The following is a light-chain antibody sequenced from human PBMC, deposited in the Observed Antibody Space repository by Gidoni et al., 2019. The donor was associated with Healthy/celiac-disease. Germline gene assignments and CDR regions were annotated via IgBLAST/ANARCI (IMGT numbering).Light chain of an antibody. Sequence: IVLTQSPGTLSLSPGERATLSCRASQSVSSSYLAWYQQKPGQAPRLLIYGASSRATGSPDRFSGSGSGTDFTLTISRLEPEDFAVYYCQQYGSSRGTFXXXTKVEIK. CDR1: QSVSSSY. CDR3: QQYGSSRGT. V-gene: IGKV3-20*01. J-gene: IGKJ1*01. CDR2: GAS.